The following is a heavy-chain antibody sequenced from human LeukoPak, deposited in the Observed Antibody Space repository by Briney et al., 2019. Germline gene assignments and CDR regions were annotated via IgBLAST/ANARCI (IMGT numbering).Heavy chain of an antibody. CDR2: IKQDGSEK. CDR1: GFTFSSYW. J-gene: IGHJ5*02. CDR3: ARAEASGSYRSPLRFDP. Sequence: PGGSLRLSCAASGFTFSSYWMSWVRQAPGKGLEWVANIKQDGSEKYYVDSVKGRFTISRDNAKNSLYLQMNSLRDEDTAVYYCARAEASGSYRSPLRFDPWGQGTLVTVSS. V-gene: IGHV3-7*01. D-gene: IGHD1-26*01.